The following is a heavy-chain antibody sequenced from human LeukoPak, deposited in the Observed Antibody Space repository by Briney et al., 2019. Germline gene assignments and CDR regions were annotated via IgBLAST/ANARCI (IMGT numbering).Heavy chain of an antibody. Sequence: GGSLRLACAASGFTFDDYGMSWVRQAPGKGREWVSGINWNGGSTGYADSVKGRFTISRDNAKNSLYLQMNSLRAEDTALYSCARCGGNYYDSSGYYYAPAYWGQGTLVTVSS. D-gene: IGHD3-22*01. J-gene: IGHJ4*02. CDR3: ARCGGNYYDSSGYYYAPAY. V-gene: IGHV3-20*04. CDR2: INWNGGST. CDR1: GFTFDDYG.